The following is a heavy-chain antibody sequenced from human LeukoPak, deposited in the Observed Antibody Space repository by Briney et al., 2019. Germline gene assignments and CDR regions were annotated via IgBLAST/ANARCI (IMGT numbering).Heavy chain of an antibody. V-gene: IGHV1-18*01. J-gene: IGHJ5*02. Sequence: ASVKVSYKASGYTFTSYGISWVRQAPGQGLEWMGWISAYNGNTNYAQKLQGRVTMTTDTATSTAYMELRSLRSDDTAVYYCARDGSRGYYDSSGYGMWFDPWGQGTLVTVSS. CDR2: ISAYNGNT. D-gene: IGHD3-22*01. CDR1: GYTFTSYG. CDR3: ARDGSRGYYDSSGYGMWFDP.